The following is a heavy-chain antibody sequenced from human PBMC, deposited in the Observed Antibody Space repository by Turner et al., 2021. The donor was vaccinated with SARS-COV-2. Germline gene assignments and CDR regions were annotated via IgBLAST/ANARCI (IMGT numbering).Heavy chain of an antibody. J-gene: IGHJ4*02. CDR2: IYYSGST. CDR1: GGSISSYY. D-gene: IGHD3-22*01. CDR3: ARHPYYYDSSGYHFDY. Sequence: QVQRQDSGPGLVKPSETLSPTCTVPGGSISSYYWSWIRQPPGKGLEWIGYIYYSGSTNYNPSLKSRVTISVDTSKNQFSLKLSSVTAADTAIYYCARHPYYYDSSGYHFDYWGQGTLVTVSS. V-gene: IGHV4-59*08.